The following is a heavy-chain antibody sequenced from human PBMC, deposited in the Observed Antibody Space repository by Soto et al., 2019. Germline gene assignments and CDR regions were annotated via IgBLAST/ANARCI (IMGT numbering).Heavy chain of an antibody. CDR3: VRDGIGGTTFRGYLDY. J-gene: IGHJ4*02. V-gene: IGHV3-33*01. CDR2: IWFDGSNK. CDR1: GSIFTGYG. D-gene: IGHD1-1*01. Sequence: QVHLVESGGGVAQPGRSLRLSCAASGSIFTGYGMHWVRQGPGKGLEWVAVIWFDGSNKYYADSVKGRFTISRDNSKNMLCLQINSLRVEDTAVYYCVRDGIGGTTFRGYLDYRGQGTLVTASS.